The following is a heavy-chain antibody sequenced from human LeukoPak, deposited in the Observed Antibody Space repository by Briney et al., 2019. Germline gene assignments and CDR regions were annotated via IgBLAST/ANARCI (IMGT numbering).Heavy chain of an antibody. Sequence: PSETLSLTCTVSGGSISSYYWSWIRQPAGKGLEWIGRIYTSGSTNYNPSLKSRVTMSVDTSKNQFSLKLSSVTAADTAVYYCASVIAAVGTRNWYFDLWGRGTLVTVSS. CDR3: ASVIAAVGTRNWYFDL. CDR1: GGSISSYY. CDR2: IYTSGST. J-gene: IGHJ2*01. D-gene: IGHD6-13*01. V-gene: IGHV4-4*07.